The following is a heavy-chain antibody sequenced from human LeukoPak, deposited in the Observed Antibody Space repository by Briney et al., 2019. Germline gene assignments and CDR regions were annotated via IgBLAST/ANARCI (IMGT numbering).Heavy chain of an antibody. V-gene: IGHV3-21*04. D-gene: IGHD3-10*01. CDR2: ISSSSSYI. CDR3: AKDLGLGGSGSSYYFDY. Sequence: GGSLRLSCAASGFTFSSYSMNWVRQAPGKGLEWVSSISSSSSYIYYADSVKGRFTISRDNAKNTLYLQMNSLRAEDTAVYYCAKDLGLGGSGSSYYFDYWGQGTLVTVSS. J-gene: IGHJ4*02. CDR1: GFTFSSYS.